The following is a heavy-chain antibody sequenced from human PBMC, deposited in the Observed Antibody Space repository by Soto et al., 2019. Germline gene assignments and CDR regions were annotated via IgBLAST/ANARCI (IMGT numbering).Heavy chain of an antibody. CDR1: GDIFTNFD. CDR2: MRANSGDT. V-gene: IGHV1-8*01. CDR3: ARYIYGQGFQA. D-gene: IGHD3-3*02. Sequence: QVQLVQPGAEVRKPGASVKVSRKASGDIFTNFDFNWVRQATGQGLEWIGWMRANSGDTGHDQKFQGRVRMTRDTSMSTAYMELSSLRAEDTAVYYCARYIYGQGFQAWGQGTLVFVSS. J-gene: IGHJ5*02.